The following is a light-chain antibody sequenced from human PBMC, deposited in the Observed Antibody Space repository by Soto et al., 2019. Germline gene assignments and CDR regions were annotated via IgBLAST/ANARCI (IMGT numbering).Light chain of an antibody. CDR1: QSVSSY. Sequence: EIVLTQSPATLSLSPGERATLSCRASQSVSSYLAWYQQKPGQAPRLLIYDASNRATGIPARFSGSGSGTDFPLTISSLEPEDCAVYYCQQRSDWPPITFGRGKRLEIK. V-gene: IGKV3-11*01. CDR3: QQRSDWPPIT. J-gene: IGKJ5*01. CDR2: DAS.